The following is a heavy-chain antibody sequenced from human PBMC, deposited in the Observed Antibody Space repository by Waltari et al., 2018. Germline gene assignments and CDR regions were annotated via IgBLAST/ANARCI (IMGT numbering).Heavy chain of an antibody. CDR2: MNHRGSG. CDR3: ARAPSFHYGVFSVPLTLDY. J-gene: IGHJ3*01. CDR1: GESFSDHF. V-gene: IGHV4-34*01. D-gene: IGHD4-17*01. Sequence: QVQLNQWGAGVLKPSETLSLTCAVYGESFSDHFWTWIRQPPGKGLAWIGQMNHRGSGTYNPSLKNRVTIAVDTSMNQFSLMMTSLTAADTAVYYCARAPSFHYGVFSVPLTLDYWSQGTMVFVSS.